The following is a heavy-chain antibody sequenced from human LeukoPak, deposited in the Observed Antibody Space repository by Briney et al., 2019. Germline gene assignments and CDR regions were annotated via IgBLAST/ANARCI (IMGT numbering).Heavy chain of an antibody. D-gene: IGHD3-10*01. CDR1: GYTFTSYG. CDR3: ARKPLLLWFGEKWFDP. V-gene: IGHV1-18*01. J-gene: IGHJ5*02. Sequence: GASVKVSCKASGYTFTSYGISWVRQAPGQGLEWMGWISAYNGNTNYAQKLQGRVTMTTDTSTSTAYMELRSLRSDDTAVYYCARKPLLLWFGEKWFDPWGQGTLVTVSS. CDR2: ISAYNGNT.